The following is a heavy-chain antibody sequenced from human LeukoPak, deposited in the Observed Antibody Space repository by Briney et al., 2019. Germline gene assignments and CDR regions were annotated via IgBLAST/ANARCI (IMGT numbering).Heavy chain of an antibody. D-gene: IGHD6-13*01. V-gene: IGHV1-2*02. J-gene: IGHJ5*02. CDR1: GYTFTGYY. CDR3: AREFTSIAAAGTGWFDP. Sequence: ASVKVSCKASGYTFTGYYMHWVRQAPGQGLEWMGWINLNSGGANYAQKFQGRVTMTRDTSISTAYMELSRLRSDDTAVYYCAREFTSIAAAGTGWFDPWGQGALVTVSS. CDR2: INLNSGGA.